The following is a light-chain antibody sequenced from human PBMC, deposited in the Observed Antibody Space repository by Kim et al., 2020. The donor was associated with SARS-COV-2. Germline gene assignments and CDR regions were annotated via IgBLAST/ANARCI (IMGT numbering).Light chain of an antibody. CDR1: QSISNW. CDR2: KAS. CDR3: QQYNSYSSA. V-gene: IGKV1-5*03. Sequence: DIQMTQSPSTLSASVGDRVTITCRASQSISNWLAWYQQKPGKAPKLLIYKASTSESGVPSRFSGSGSGTEFSLTISSLQPDDFATYYCQQYNSYSSAFGQGTKVDIK. J-gene: IGKJ1*01.